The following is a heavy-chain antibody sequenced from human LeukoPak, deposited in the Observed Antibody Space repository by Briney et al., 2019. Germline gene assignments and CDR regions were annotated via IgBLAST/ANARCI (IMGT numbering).Heavy chain of an antibody. J-gene: IGHJ4*02. V-gene: IGHV3-23*01. D-gene: IGHD2-15*01. CDR2: ISVSGNT. CDR1: GFTLSSYA. CDR3: AKEPVTTCSGAYCYPFDY. Sequence: GGSLRLSCAASGFTLSSYAMSWVRQGPGKGLEWVSAISVSGNTYHADSVKGRFTISRDSSKNTLYLQMNSLRAGDAAVYYCAKEPVTTCSGAYCYPFDYWSQGTLVTVSS.